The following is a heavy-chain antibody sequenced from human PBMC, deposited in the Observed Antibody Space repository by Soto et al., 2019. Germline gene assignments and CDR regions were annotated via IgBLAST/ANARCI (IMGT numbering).Heavy chain of an antibody. V-gene: IGHV4-59*07. D-gene: IGHD2-15*01. CDR1: GGSISSYD. CDR2: IYYSGST. Sequence: SCTLSLTCTVSGGSISSYDGGGIRQPPGKGLEWIGYIYYSGSTNYNPSLKSRVTISVDTSKNQFSLKLSSVTAADTAVYYCASSGCSGGSCYYDYWGQGTLVTVSS. J-gene: IGHJ4*02. CDR3: ASSGCSGGSCYYDY.